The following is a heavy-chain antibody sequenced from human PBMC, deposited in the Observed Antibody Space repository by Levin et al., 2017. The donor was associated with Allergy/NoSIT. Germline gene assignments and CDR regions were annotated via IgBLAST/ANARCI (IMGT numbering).Heavy chain of an antibody. CDR3: GRAVGVGDY. Sequence: HSGGSLRLSCAASGFTFNTYWMSWVRQAPGKGLEWVANINGDGSAKFYVDSVKGRFTISRDNAKNSVFLQMNSLRVEDTAVYHCGRAVGVGDYWGLGTLVTVSS. V-gene: IGHV3-7*01. J-gene: IGHJ4*02. CDR2: INGDGSAK. D-gene: IGHD1-26*01. CDR1: GFTFNTYW.